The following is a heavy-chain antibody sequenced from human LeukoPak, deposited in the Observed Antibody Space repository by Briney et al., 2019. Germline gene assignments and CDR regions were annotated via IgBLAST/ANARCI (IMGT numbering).Heavy chain of an antibody. Sequence: SETLSLTCTVSVGSLSSYYWSWIRQPPGKGLEWIGYIYYSGSTNYNPSLKSRVTISVDTSKNQFSLKLSSVTAADTAVYYWAAGEQWRWYYFDYWGQGTLVTVSS. CDR1: VGSLSSYY. V-gene: IGHV4-59*01. CDR2: IYYSGST. D-gene: IGHD6-19*01. CDR3: AAGEQWRWYYFDY. J-gene: IGHJ4*02.